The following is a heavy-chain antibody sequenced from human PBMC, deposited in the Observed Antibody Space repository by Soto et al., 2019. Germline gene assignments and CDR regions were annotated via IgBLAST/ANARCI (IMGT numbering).Heavy chain of an antibody. CDR3: AKADGEQWLIPHLDN. CDR1: GFNFKKFA. Sequence: AGGSLRLSCVASGFNFKKFAMAWVRQAPGEGLEWVSGISCCGGSTSYADSVKGRFSTARDDSKNTLSLQMNGLRVEDTAQYFCAKADGEQWLIPHLDNWGQGTLVTVSS. J-gene: IGHJ4*02. D-gene: IGHD6-19*01. V-gene: IGHV3-23*01. CDR2: ISCCGGST.